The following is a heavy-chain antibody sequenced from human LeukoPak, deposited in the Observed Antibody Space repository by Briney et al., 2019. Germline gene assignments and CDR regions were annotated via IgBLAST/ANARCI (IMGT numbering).Heavy chain of an antibody. CDR3: AKVEDDMLTGNYFLDY. CDR1: GFTFWIYA. J-gene: IGHJ4*02. D-gene: IGHD3-9*01. V-gene: IGHV3-23*01. Sequence: GGPVTLFCAASGFTFWIYAVLGLREARGGGGECVSAISGSGGSTYYADSVKGRFIISRENTKNTQYLQMHSLRTDDTAVDYCAKVEDDMLTGNYFLDYWGQGTLVTVSS. CDR2: ISGSGGST.